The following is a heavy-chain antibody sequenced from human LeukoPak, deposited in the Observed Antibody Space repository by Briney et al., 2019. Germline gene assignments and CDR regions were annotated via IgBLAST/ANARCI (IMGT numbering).Heavy chain of an antibody. Sequence: GGSLRLSCAASGFTFRNYGMHWVRQAPGKGLEWVAVIWYDGSNKDYGDSVKGRFTISRDNSKNTVYVQINSLRADDTAVYYCARDIGSSSGGLFDPWGQGTLVTVSS. CDR1: GFTFRNYG. CDR3: ARDIGSSSGGLFDP. D-gene: IGHD2-2*01. V-gene: IGHV3-33*01. J-gene: IGHJ5*02. CDR2: IWYDGSNK.